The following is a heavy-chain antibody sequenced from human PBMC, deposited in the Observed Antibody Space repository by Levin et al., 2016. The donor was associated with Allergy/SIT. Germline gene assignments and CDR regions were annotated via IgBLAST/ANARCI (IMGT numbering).Heavy chain of an antibody. V-gene: IGHV4-59*05. J-gene: IGHJ5*02. Sequence: GSLRLSCTVSGGSISSYYWSWIRQPPGKGLEWIGSIYYSGSTYYNPSLKSRVTISVDTSKNQFSLKLSSVTAADTAVYYCARQIAAAALGWFDPWGQGTLVTVSS. CDR2: IYYSGST. D-gene: IGHD6-13*01. CDR3: ARQIAAAALGWFDP. CDR1: GGSISSYY.